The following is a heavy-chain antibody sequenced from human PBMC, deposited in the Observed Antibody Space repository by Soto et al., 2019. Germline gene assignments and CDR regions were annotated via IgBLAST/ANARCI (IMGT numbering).Heavy chain of an antibody. CDR2: IYSGGNA. J-gene: IGHJ4*02. CDR3: ATLDY. V-gene: IGHV3-53*01. Sequence: GGSLRLSCAASGFTVSSNYMNWVRQAPGKGLEWVSVIYSGGNAYYADSVEGRFTISRDNFKNTLYLQMNSLRAEDTAVYYCATLDYWGQGTPVTVSS. CDR1: GFTVSSNY.